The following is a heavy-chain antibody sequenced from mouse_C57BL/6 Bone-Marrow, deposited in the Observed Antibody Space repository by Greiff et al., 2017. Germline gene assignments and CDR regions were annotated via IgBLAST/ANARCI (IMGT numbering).Heavy chain of an antibody. CDR3: AGFTTGRFDY. D-gene: IGHD2-12*01. J-gene: IGHJ2*01. CDR1: GYTFTGYW. Sequence: VQLQQPGAELVKPGASVKLSCKASGYTFTGYWMHWVKQRPGQGLEWIGMIHPNSGSTNYNEKFKSKATLTVDKSSSTAYMQLRSLTSEGSAVYYCAGFTTGRFDYWCQGTTLTVSS. CDR2: IHPNSGST. V-gene: IGHV1-64*01.